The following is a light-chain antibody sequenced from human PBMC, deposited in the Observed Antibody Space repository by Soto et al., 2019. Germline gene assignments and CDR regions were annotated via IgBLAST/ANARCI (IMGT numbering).Light chain of an antibody. Sequence: DIQMTQSPSTLSASVGDRVSITCRASQSVDRYLAWYHQKPGKAPHLLIYDASSLESGVPSRFSGSGSGTEFSLTISSLQPDDFKTFYCQHYKDYIWTFGQGTKGDIX. V-gene: IGKV1-5*01. CDR1: QSVDRY. CDR3: QHYKDYIWT. J-gene: IGKJ1*01. CDR2: DAS.